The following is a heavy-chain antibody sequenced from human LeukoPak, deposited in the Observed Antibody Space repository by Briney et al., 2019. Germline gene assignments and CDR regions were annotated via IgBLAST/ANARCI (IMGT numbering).Heavy chain of an antibody. CDR1: GGSISSYY. CDR2: IYSGGST. J-gene: IGHJ4*02. D-gene: IGHD6-13*01. Sequence: PSETLSLTCSVSGGSISSYYMSWVRQAPGKGLEWVSVIYSGGSTYYADSVKGRFTISRDNSKNTLYLQMNSLRAEDTAVYYCARGGKLAAAGYYFDYWGQGTLVTVSS. CDR3: ARGGKLAAAGYYFDY. V-gene: IGHV3-53*01.